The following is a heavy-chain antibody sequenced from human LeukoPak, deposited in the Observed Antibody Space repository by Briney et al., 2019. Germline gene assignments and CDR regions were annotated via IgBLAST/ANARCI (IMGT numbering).Heavy chain of an antibody. J-gene: IGHJ4*02. CDR3: ARGTDSSGYVNY. CDR1: GFTFSSYA. CDR2: ISSSSSYI. D-gene: IGHD3-22*01. Sequence: GGSLRLSCAASGFTFSSYAMHWVRQAPGKGLEWVSSISSSSSYIYYADSVKGRFTISRDNAKNSLYLQMNSLRAEDTAVYYCARGTDSSGYVNYWGQGTLVTVSS. V-gene: IGHV3-21*01.